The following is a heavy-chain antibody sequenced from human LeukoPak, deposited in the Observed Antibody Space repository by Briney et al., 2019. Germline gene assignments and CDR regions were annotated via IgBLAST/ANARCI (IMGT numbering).Heavy chain of an antibody. CDR2: MYSGGSNN. D-gene: IGHD3-10*01. CDR3: ATNSMFRGIHAFDI. J-gene: IGHJ3*02. CDR1: GYSFTSYW. Sequence: GESLKISCKGSGYSFTSYWIGWVRQMPGKPLEWLGIMYSGGSNNRSSPSFQGQVTMSGDKSISTAYLQWSSLKASDSAMYYCATNSMFRGIHAFDIWGQGTMVTVSS. V-gene: IGHV5-51*01.